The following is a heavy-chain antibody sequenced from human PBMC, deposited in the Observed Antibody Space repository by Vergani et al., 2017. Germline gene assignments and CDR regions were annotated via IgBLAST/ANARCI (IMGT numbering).Heavy chain of an antibody. D-gene: IGHD1-26*01. Sequence: EVDLVESGGGLVQPGGSLRLSCIASGFTFSRSAMSWVRQAPGKGLEWVSVISGSGGSTDYADSVKGRFTISRDNSKNTLHLQMNSLRAGDTAVYFCAKTISGSYYQLDYWGQGTLVTVSS. CDR1: GFTFSRSA. J-gene: IGHJ4*02. CDR3: AKTISGSYYQLDY. CDR2: ISGSGGST. V-gene: IGHV3-23*04.